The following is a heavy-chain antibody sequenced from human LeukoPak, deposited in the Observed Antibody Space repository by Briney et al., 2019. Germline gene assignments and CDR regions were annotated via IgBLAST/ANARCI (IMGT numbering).Heavy chain of an antibody. J-gene: IGHJ5*02. CDR1: GYSFSNYY. CDR3: ARGGDIVLMVYAYWFDP. V-gene: IGHV1-46*01. Sequence: ASVKVSCKASGYSFSNYYIHWVRQAPGQGLEWMGIINPNGGRTSYAQKFQGRVTMTRDTSTSTVYMELSSLRSEDTAVYYCARGGDIVLMVYAYWFDPWGQGTLVTVSS. D-gene: IGHD2-8*01. CDR2: INPNGGRT.